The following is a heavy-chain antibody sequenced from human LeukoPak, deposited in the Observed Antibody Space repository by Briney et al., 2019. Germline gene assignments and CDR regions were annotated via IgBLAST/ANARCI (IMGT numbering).Heavy chain of an antibody. V-gene: IGHV4-59*01. J-gene: IGHJ4*02. CDR1: GGSIINYY. CDR2: ISHSESS. CDR3: ARGHSTSWYYLDS. D-gene: IGHD6-13*01. Sequence: SETLSLTCTVSGGSIINYYWSWIRQSPGKGLEWIGYISHSESSNYNPSLKNRVTLSVDTSKNQFSLKLRFVTAADTAVYYCARGHSTSWYYLDSWGQGTLVTVSS.